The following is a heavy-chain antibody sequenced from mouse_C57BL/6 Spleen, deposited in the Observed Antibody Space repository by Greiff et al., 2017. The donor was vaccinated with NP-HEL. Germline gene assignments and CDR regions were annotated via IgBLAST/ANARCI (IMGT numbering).Heavy chain of an antibody. CDR2: ISYDGSN. D-gene: IGHD1-1*01. Sequence: EVQLQESGPGLVKPSQSLSLTCSVTGYSITSGYYWNWIRQFPGNKLEWMGYISYDGSNNYNPSLKNRISITRDTSKNKFFLKLNSVTTEDTATYYCARGAYYYEDYWGQGTTLTVSS. CDR1: GYSITSGYY. J-gene: IGHJ2*01. V-gene: IGHV3-6*01. CDR3: ARGAYYYEDY.